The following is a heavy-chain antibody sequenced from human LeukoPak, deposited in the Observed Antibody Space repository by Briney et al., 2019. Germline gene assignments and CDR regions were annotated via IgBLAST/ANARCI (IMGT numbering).Heavy chain of an antibody. CDR1: GFTFSSYW. V-gene: IGHV3-74*01. J-gene: IGHJ4*02. D-gene: IGHD6-13*01. Sequence: GGSLRLSCAVSGFTFSSYWMHWVRQAPGKGLVWVSHIKTDGSTTAYADSVKGRFTISRDNSKNTLYLQMNSLRAEDTAVYYCAKDLRSTIDYWGQGTLVTVSS. CDR3: AKDLRSTIDY. CDR2: IKTDGSTT.